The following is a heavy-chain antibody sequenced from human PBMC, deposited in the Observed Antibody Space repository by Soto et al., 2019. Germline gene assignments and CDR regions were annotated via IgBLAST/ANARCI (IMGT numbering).Heavy chain of an antibody. CDR1: GGSFSGYY. CDR2: INHSGST. J-gene: IGHJ4*01. Sequence: SETLSLTCALYGGSFSGYYWSCIRQPPGKGPEWIGEINHSGSTNYNPPLKSRVTISVDTSKNQFSLKLSSVTAADTAVYYCACPSYGDLDYWGHGTLVTVSS. V-gene: IGHV4-34*01. D-gene: IGHD4-17*01. CDR3: ACPSYGDLDY.